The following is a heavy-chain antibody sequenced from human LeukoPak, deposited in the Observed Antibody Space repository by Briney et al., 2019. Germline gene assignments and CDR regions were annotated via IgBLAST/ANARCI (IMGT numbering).Heavy chain of an antibody. V-gene: IGHV1-46*01. CDR2: INPSGGST. Sequence: ASVKVSCKASGYTFTSYYMHWVRQAPGQGLEWMGIINPSGGSTSYAQKLQGRVTMTRDTSTSTVYMELSSLRSEDTAVYYCARVFAEDIVVVPAAILDYYYMDVWGKGTTVTVSS. D-gene: IGHD2-2*02. CDR1: GYTFTSYY. CDR3: ARVFAEDIVVVPAAILDYYYMDV. J-gene: IGHJ6*03.